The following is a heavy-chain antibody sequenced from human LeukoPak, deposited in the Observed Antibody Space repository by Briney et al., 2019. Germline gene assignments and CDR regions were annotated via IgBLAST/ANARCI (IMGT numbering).Heavy chain of an antibody. J-gene: IGHJ5*02. D-gene: IGHD3-10*01. CDR2: INPNSGGT. V-gene: IGHV1-2*02. Sequence: ASVKVSCTASGYTFTGYSMHWVRQAPGQGLEWMGWINPNSGGTNYAQKFQGRVTMTRDTSISTAYMELSRLRSDDTAVYYCARALKPGPFDPWGQGTLVTVSS. CDR3: ARALKPGPFDP. CDR1: GYTFTGYS.